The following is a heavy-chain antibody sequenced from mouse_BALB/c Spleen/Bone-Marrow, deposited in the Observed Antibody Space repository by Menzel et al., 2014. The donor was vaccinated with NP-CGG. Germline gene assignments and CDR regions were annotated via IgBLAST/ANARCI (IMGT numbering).Heavy chain of an antibody. CDR2: IDPANGNT. D-gene: IGHD2-4*01. Sequence: EVKVAESGAELVKPGASVKLSCTASGFNIKDTYMHWVKQRPEQGLVWIGRIDPANGNTKYDPKFQAKATITADTSSNTAYLQLSSMTSEDTAVYYCATMITDWYFDVWGAGTPVTSSS. J-gene: IGHJ1*01. V-gene: IGHV14-3*02. CDR3: ATMITDWYFDV. CDR1: GFNIKDTY.